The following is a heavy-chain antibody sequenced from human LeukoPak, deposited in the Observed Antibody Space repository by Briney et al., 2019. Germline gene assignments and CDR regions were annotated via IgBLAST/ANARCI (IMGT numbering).Heavy chain of an antibody. J-gene: IGHJ4*02. CDR1: GFTFDDYA. D-gene: IGHD5-18*01. Sequence: GGSLRLSCAASGFTFDDYAMHWVRQAPGKGLEWVSLISGDGGSTYYADSVKGRFTISRDNSKNSLYLQMNSLRTEDTALYYCAKDRPSFLGRYSYGQAFDYWGQGTLVTVSS. V-gene: IGHV3-43*02. CDR2: ISGDGGST. CDR3: AKDRPSFLGRYSYGQAFDY.